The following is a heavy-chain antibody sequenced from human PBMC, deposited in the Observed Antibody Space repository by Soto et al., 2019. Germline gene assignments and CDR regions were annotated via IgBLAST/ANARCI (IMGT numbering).Heavy chain of an antibody. CDR2: INDRGGAT. J-gene: IGHJ5*02. D-gene: IGHD3-16*01. Sequence: GGSLRLSCAASSFTFSNYAMNWVRHAPGKGLEWVSSINDRGGATYYPDSVGGRFTVSRDNSKSTLYLQMNSLRAEDTAVYYCAKGGDYVWGTFDPWGQGSLVTVSS. CDR3: AKGGDYVWGTFDP. CDR1: SFTFSNYA. V-gene: IGHV3-23*01.